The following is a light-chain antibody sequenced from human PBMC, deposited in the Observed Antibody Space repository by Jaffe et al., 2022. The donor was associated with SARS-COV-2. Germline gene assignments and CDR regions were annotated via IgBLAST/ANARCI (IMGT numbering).Light chain of an antibody. Sequence: DIQMTQSPSSLSASVGDRVTITCRASQSISTYLNWYQHKPGKAPKLLIYAASTLQSGVPSRFSGSGSGTDFTLTISSLQPEDFATYYCQQSHSSPQYTFGPGTKLEI. V-gene: IGKV1-39*01. CDR1: QSISTY. CDR2: AAS. J-gene: IGKJ2*01. CDR3: QQSHSSPQYT.